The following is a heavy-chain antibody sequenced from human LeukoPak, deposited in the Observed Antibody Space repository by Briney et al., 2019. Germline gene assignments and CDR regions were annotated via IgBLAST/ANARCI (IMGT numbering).Heavy chain of an antibody. D-gene: IGHD1/OR15-1a*01. CDR1: SGSITSSSHY. Sequence: SETLSLTCTVSSGSITSSSHYWGRIRQPPGKDLEWIGSIYYSGSTSYKPSFKSRVTISVDTSKNQFSLRLNSVTAADTAVYYCARHWVTRRTFWDWCDPRGQGTLVTVSS. CDR2: IYYSGST. V-gene: IGHV4-39*01. CDR3: ARHWVTRRTFWDWCDP. J-gene: IGHJ5*02.